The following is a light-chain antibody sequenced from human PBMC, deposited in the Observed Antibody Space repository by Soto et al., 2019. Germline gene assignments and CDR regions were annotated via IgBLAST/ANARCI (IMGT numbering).Light chain of an antibody. CDR1: QNVNTW. CDR3: QQYNTLPPYT. Sequence: QSPSTLSASVGDRVTITCRAIQNVNTWLAWYQQKPGKAPKVLIYKASSLQSGAPSRLSGSGSGTEFTLTISSLQPDDFATYYCQQYNTLPPYTFGQ. CDR2: KAS. J-gene: IGKJ2*01. V-gene: IGKV1-5*03.